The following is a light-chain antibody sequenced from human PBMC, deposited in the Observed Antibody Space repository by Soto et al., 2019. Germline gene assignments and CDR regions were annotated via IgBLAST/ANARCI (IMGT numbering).Light chain of an antibody. CDR1: QSLLHSNGYNY. J-gene: IGKJ4*01. V-gene: IGKV2-28*01. CDR3: MQALQSRLT. CDR2: LGS. Sequence: DIVMTQSPLSLPVTPGESASISCRSSQSLLHSNGYNYLDWYLQKPGQSPQLLIYLGSNRASGVPDRFSGSGSGTDFTLKISRVEAEDVGVYYCMQALQSRLTFGGGTKVEI.